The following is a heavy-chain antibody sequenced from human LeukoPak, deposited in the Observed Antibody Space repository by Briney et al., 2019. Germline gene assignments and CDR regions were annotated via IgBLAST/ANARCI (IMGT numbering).Heavy chain of an antibody. J-gene: IGHJ4*02. D-gene: IGHD2-2*01. CDR3: ARGYCSSTSCYGYFDY. CDR2: IWYDGSNK. CDR1: GFTFSSYG. V-gene: IGHV3-33*01. Sequence: PGGSLRLSCAASGFTFSSYGMHWVRQAPGKGLEWVAVIWYDGSNKCYADSVKGRFTISRDNSKNTLYLQMNSLRAEDTAVYYCARGYCSSTSCYGYFDYWGQGTLVTVSS.